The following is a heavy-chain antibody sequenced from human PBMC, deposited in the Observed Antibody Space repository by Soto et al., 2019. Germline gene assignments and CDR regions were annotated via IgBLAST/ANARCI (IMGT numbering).Heavy chain of an antibody. Sequence: GGSLRLSCAASGFTFDDYAMHWVRQAPGKGLEWVSGISWNSGSIGYADSVKGRFTISRDNAKNTVYLQMNSLRAEDTAVYYCARSPGGYYIDWGQGTMVTVSS. D-gene: IGHD3-9*01. J-gene: IGHJ3*01. CDR2: ISWNSGSI. CDR1: GFTFDDYA. V-gene: IGHV3-9*01. CDR3: ARSPGGYYID.